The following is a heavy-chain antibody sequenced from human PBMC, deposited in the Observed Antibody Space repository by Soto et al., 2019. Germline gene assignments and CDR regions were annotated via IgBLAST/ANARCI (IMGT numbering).Heavy chain of an antibody. Sequence: GGSLRLSCAASGFTFSSYEMNWVRQAPGKGLEWVSYISSSGSTIYYVDSVKGRFTISRDNAKNSLYLQMNSLRAEDTAVYYCARVLLGWAYYWGQGTLVTVSS. J-gene: IGHJ4*02. CDR1: GFTFSSYE. CDR3: ARVLLGWAYY. V-gene: IGHV3-48*03. CDR2: ISSSGSTI. D-gene: IGHD7-27*01.